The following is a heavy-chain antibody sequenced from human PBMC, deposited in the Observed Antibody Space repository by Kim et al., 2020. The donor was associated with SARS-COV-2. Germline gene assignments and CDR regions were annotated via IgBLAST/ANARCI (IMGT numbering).Heavy chain of an antibody. CDR1: GFTFSSYA. J-gene: IGHJ6*02. D-gene: IGHD1-26*01. CDR2: ISGSGGST. Sequence: GGSLRLSCAASGFTFSSYAMSWVRQAPGKGLEWVSAISGSGGSTYYADSVKGRFTISRDNSKNTLYLQMNSLRAEDTAVYYCAKGSGALPHYYGMDVWGQGTTVTVSS. CDR3: AKGSGALPHYYGMDV. V-gene: IGHV3-23*01.